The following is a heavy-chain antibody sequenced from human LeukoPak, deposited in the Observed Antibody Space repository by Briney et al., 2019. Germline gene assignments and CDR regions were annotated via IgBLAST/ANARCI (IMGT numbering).Heavy chain of an antibody. CDR2: TSSDLNVK. D-gene: IGHD3-10*01. Sequence: GGSLRLSCAASGFTFSNYAIHWVRQAPGQGLEWVAVTSSDLNVKLYADSVKGRFTISRDNSRSTLYLQMNSLRPEDTAIYYCTREGYYGSGSPPSLYFDYWGQGTLVTVSS. V-gene: IGHV3-30-3*01. CDR1: GFTFSNYA. J-gene: IGHJ4*02. CDR3: TREGYYGSGSPPSLYFDY.